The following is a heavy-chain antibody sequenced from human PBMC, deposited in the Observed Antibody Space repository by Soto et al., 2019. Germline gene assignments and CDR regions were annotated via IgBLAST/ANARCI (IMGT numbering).Heavy chain of an antibody. J-gene: IGHJ4*02. Sequence: EVHLVESGGDLVQPGGSLRLSCTTAGFNFSSYWVNWVRQAPGKGVEWVSRIKSDGTTTDYADSVKGRFTISRDNGKRTVYLEMNSLRADDTAVYYCTRNAGGRFYGGFDNWGQGTLVFVSS. V-gene: IGHV3-74*01. CDR3: TRNAGGRFYGGFDN. CDR2: IKSDGTTT. CDR1: GFNFSSYW. D-gene: IGHD1-26*01.